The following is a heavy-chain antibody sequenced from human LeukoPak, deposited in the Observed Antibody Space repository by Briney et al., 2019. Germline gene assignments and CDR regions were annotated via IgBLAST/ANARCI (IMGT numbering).Heavy chain of an antibody. D-gene: IGHD5-12*01. CDR1: GFNFSSFV. CDR3: ARGPSAYPKCFDY. Sequence: GGSLRLSCAASGFNFSSFVMHWVRQAPGKRLEWVAVIWYGGSNKYYADSVKGRFTISRDNSKNTLYLQMNSLRAEDTAVYYCARGPSAYPKCFDYWGQGTLVTVSS. CDR2: IWYGGSNK. V-gene: IGHV3-33*01. J-gene: IGHJ4*02.